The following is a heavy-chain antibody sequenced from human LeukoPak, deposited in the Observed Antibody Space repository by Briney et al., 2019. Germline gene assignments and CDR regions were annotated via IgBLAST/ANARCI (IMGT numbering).Heavy chain of an antibody. J-gene: IGHJ1*01. CDR2: INPNSGGT. D-gene: IGHD1-26*01. CDR3: ARVPYSGSYQGYFQH. V-gene: IGHV1-2*02. CDR1: GYTFTSYG. Sequence: GASVKVSCKASGYTFTSYGISWVRQAPGQGLEWMGWINPNSGGTNYAQKFQGRVTMTRDTSISTAYMELSRLRSDDTAVYYCARVPYSGSYQGYFQHWGQGTLVTVSS.